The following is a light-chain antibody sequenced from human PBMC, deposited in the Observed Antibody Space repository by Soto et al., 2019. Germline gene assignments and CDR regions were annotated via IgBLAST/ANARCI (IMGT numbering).Light chain of an antibody. CDR1: TSNIGRNT. CDR2: SND. CDR3: AAWDDRLSGVL. Sequence: QSVLTQPPSASGTPGQRVTISCSGSTSNIGRNTVNWYQHIPGTAPKLLIYSNDQRPSGVPDRFSGSKSGTSASLAISGLQSEDEAEYYCAAWDDRLSGVLFGGWTQLTVL. V-gene: IGLV1-44*01. J-gene: IGLJ2*01.